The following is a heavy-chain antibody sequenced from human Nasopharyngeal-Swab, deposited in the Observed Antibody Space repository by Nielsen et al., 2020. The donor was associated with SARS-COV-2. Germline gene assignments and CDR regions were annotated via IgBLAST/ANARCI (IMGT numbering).Heavy chain of an antibody. Sequence: GGSLRLSCAASGFTFSSYAISWVRQAPGKGLEWVSVISGSDHTTYYADSVKGRFTISRDNSKNTVNLQMNSLRVEDTAIYYCAKDRDSGDDSDDYYHYYGMDVWGQGTTVTV. CDR3: AKDRDSGDDSDDYYHYYGMDV. V-gene: IGHV3-23*01. CDR1: GFTFSSYA. J-gene: IGHJ6*02. D-gene: IGHD5-12*01. CDR2: ISGSDHTT.